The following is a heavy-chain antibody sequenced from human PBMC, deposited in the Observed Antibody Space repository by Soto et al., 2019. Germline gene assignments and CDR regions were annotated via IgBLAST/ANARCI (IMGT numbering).Heavy chain of an antibody. Sequence: EVQLVESGGALFRPGGSLRLSCEGSGFIFSAIWMSWVGHAPGKGLEWVAMINRGASGTHYVDSVKGRFTISRDNAKNSLYLQMNSLRVEDTAVYYCATLDTAEIQTAAYWGQGTLVTVSS. CDR2: INRGASGT. V-gene: IGHV3-7*01. CDR1: GFIFSAIW. CDR3: ATLDTAEIQTAAY. J-gene: IGHJ4*02. D-gene: IGHD2-15*01.